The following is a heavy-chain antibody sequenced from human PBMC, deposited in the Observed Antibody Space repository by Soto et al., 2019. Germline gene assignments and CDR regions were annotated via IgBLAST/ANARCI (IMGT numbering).Heavy chain of an antibody. V-gene: IGHV4-59*08. CDR3: ARLTTVTTFHPEHFDL. D-gene: IGHD4-17*01. J-gene: IGHJ2*01. CDR2: IYYSGST. CDR1: GGSISSYY. Sequence: PSETLSLTCTVSGGSISSYYWSWIRQPPGKGLEWIGYIYYSGSTNYNPSLKSRVTISVDTSKNQFSLKLSSVTAADTAVYYCARLTTVTTFHPEHFDLWGRGTLVTVSS.